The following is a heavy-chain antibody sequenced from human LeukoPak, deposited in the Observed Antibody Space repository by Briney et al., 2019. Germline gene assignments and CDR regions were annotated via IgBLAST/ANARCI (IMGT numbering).Heavy chain of an antibody. CDR2: INPSGGST. V-gene: IGHV1-46*01. Sequence: ASVKVSCKASGYTFTSYYMHWVRQAPGQGLEWMGIINPSGGSTSYAQKFQGRVTMTRDTSTSTVYMELSSLRSEDTAVYYCARDSGYDYGRVYFDLWGQGTLVTVSS. CDR1: GYTFTSYY. CDR3: ARDSGYDYGRVYFDL. D-gene: IGHD4/OR15-4a*01. J-gene: IGHJ4*02.